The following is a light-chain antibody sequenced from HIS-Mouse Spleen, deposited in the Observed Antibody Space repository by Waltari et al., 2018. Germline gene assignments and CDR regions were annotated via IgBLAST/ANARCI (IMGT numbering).Light chain of an antibody. J-gene: IGLJ3*02. CDR2: EVS. V-gene: IGLV2-8*01. CDR3: SSYAGSNNWV. Sequence: QSALTQPPSASGSPGQSGTISCTGTSSDVGGYNYFSWYQQHPGKAPKLMIYEVSKRPSGVPDRFSGSKSGNTASLTVSGLQAEDEADYYCSSYAGSNNWVFGGGTKLTVL. CDR1: SSDVGGYNY.